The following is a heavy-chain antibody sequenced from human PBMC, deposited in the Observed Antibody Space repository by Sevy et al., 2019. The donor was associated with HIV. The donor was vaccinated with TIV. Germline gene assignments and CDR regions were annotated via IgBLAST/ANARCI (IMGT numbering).Heavy chain of an antibody. Sequence: SETLSLTCTVSGGSVRSGSYYWKWIRQPPGKGLEWIGYIYYSGSTNYNPSLQSRVTISVDTSMNQFSRKLTSVTAADTAVYYCARSTISSGRTYGMDVWGQGTTVTVSS. V-gene: IGHV4-61*01. J-gene: IGHJ6*02. CDR1: GGSVRSGSYY. CDR2: IYYSGST. D-gene: IGHD6-6*01. CDR3: ARSTISSGRTYGMDV.